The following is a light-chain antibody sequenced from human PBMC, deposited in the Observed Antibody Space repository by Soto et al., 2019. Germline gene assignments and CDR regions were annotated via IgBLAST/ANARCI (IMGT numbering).Light chain of an antibody. J-gene: IGKJ5*01. CDR3: QQSYRAVT. V-gene: IGKV1-39*01. Sequence: DIQMTHSASSLRKSXCGGISIACRASQSVSSYLNWYQQKPGKAPRLLIYAASHLQTGVPSRFRGTGSATHFTLTISSLQPEDFATYYCQQSYRAVTFGQGTRLEI. CDR1: QSVSSY. CDR2: AAS.